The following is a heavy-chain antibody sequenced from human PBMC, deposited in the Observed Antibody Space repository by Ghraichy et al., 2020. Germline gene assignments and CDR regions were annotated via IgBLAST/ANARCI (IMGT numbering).Heavy chain of an antibody. CDR3: AKDFLIPGIAAAGTPGSY. J-gene: IGHJ4*02. V-gene: IGHV3-30*02. CDR1: GFTFSSYG. D-gene: IGHD6-13*01. Sequence: GGSLRLSCAASGFTFSSYGMHWVRQAPGKGLEWVAFIRYDGSNKYYADSMKGRFTISRDNSKNTLYLQMNSLRAEDTAVYYCAKDFLIPGIAAAGTPGSYWGQGTLVTVSS. CDR2: IRYDGSNK.